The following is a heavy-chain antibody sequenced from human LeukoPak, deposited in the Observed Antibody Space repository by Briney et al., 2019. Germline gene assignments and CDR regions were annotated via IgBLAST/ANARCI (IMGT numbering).Heavy chain of an antibody. CDR1: GYTFTGYY. D-gene: IGHD2-2*01. Sequence: AASVKVSCKTSGYTFTGYYMHWVRQAPGQGLEWMGWINPKRGDTDYAQKFQGRVTMTRDTSISTAYMELSRLRSEDTAVYYCARGVVPAATAEYFQHWGQGTLVTVSS. CDR3: ARGVVPAATAEYFQH. CDR2: INPKRGDT. V-gene: IGHV1-2*02. J-gene: IGHJ1*01.